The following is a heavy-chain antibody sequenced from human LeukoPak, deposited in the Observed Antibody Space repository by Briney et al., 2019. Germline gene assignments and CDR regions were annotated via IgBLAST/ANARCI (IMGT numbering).Heavy chain of an antibody. D-gene: IGHD3-3*01. J-gene: IGHJ4*02. CDR2: ISWNSGSI. Sequence: LSLTCTVSGGSISSYYWSWIRQPPGKGLEWVSGISWNSGSIGYADSVKGRFTISRDNAKNSLYLQMNSLRAEDMALYYCAKDLSYDFWSGYYDYWGQGTLVTVSS. CDR1: GGSISSYY. V-gene: IGHV3-9*03. CDR3: AKDLSYDFWSGYYDY.